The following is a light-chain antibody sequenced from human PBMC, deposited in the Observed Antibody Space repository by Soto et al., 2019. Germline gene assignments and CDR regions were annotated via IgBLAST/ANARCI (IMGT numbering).Light chain of an antibody. CDR3: QQSYTTPRT. V-gene: IGKV1-39*01. J-gene: IGKJ1*01. Sequence: DIQMTQSPSSLSASVGDRVTISCRTSQSISNFLNWYQQKPGKAPNLLIYSASSLQSGVPSRFSGSGSGTDFTLTISSLQPEDFATYYWQQSYTTPRTFGQGTKVDIK. CDR2: SAS. CDR1: QSISNF.